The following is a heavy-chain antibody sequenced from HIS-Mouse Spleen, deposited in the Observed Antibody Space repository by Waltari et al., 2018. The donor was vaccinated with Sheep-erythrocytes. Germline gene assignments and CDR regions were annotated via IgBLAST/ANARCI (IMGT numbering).Heavy chain of an antibody. V-gene: IGHV1-69*04. CDR3: AQTGATTPHFDY. D-gene: IGHD1-26*01. J-gene: IGHJ4*02. CDR2: IRPILGLA. CDR1: GGTFSSYA. Sequence: QVQLVQSGAEVKKPGSSVKVSCKASGGTFSSYAISWVRQAPGQGLEWMGRIRPILGLANYAQKFQGRVTITADKSTSTAYMELSSLRSEDTAVYYCAQTGATTPHFDYWGQGTLVTVSS.